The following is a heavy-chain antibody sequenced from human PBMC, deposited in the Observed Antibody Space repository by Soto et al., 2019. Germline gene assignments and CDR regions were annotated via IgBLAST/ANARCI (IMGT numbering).Heavy chain of an antibody. D-gene: IGHD7-27*01. J-gene: IGHJ4*02. Sequence: QITLKESGPTLVKPTQTLTLTCTFSGFSLSTSGVGVGWIRQPPGKALEWLALIYWDDDKRYSPSLKSRLTITKDTSKXQVVLTXTXXXXVXTATYYCAHSLIPNWGSRGAFDYWGQGTLVTVSS. CDR2: IYWDDDK. CDR1: GFSLSTSGVG. V-gene: IGHV2-5*02. CDR3: AHSLIPNWGSRGAFDY.